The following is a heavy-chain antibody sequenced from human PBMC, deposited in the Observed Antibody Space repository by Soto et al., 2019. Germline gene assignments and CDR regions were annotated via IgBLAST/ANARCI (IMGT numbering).Heavy chain of an antibody. V-gene: IGHV1-18*01. D-gene: IGHD3-3*01. CDR3: ARESRSTYYDFWSGYYTLDYFDY. J-gene: IGHJ4*02. CDR2: ISAYNGNT. Sequence: ASVKVSCKASGYTFTSYGISWVRQAPGQGLEWMGWISAYNGNTNYAQKLQGRVTMTTDTSTSTAYMGLRSLRSDDTAVYYCARESRSTYYDFWSGYYTLDYFDYWGQGTLVTVSS. CDR1: GYTFTSYG.